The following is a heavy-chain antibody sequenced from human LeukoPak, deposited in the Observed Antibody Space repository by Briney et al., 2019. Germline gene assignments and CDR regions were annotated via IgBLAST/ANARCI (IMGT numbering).Heavy chain of an antibody. J-gene: IGHJ4*02. CDR1: GFTFSSYA. CDR2: ISGSGGST. CDR3: AKGPYYDFWSGYSTWDFDY. Sequence: PGGSLRLSCAASGFTFSSYAMSWVRQAPGKGLEWVSAISGSGGSTYYADSVKGRFTISRDNSKNTLYLQMNSLRAEDTAVYYCAKGPYYDFWSGYSTWDFDYWGQGTLVTVSS. V-gene: IGHV3-23*01. D-gene: IGHD3-3*01.